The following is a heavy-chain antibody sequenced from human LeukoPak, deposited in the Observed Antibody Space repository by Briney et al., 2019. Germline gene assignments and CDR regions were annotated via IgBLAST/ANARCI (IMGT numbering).Heavy chain of an antibody. CDR1: GVSISSSSYY. V-gene: IGHV4-39*07. Sequence: SETLSLTCTVSGVSISSSSYYWSWIRQPPGKGLEWIGSIYYSGSTYYNPSLKSRVTISVDTSKNQFSLKLSSVTAADTAVYYCARDFPMVRGSSPFDPWGQGTLVTVSS. D-gene: IGHD3-10*01. CDR3: ARDFPMVRGSSPFDP. CDR2: IYYSGST. J-gene: IGHJ5*02.